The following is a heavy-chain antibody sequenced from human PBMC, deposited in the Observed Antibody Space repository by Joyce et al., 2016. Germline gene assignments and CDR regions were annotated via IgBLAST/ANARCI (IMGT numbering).Heavy chain of an antibody. J-gene: IGHJ4*02. CDR2: IKSEGSDT. V-gene: IGHV3-74*01. Sequence: EVQLVESGGGLVQPGGSLRLSCVASGFTFSNYWAQWVRQGPGQGLGWVSNIKSEGSDTGYADSVKGRFTISRDNAKNTLYLQVNSLRVEDTAVYYCAILFGSGTPIDHWGQGTLVTVSS. D-gene: IGHD3-10*01. CDR1: GFTFSNYW. CDR3: AILFGSGTPIDH.